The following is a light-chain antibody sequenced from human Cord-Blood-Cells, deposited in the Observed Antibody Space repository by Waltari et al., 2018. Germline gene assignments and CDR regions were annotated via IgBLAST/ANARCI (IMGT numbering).Light chain of an antibody. J-gene: IGLJ3*02. Sequence: QSVLTQPPSVSEAPRQRVTISCSGSSSNIGNNAVNWYQQLPGKAPKLLIYYDDLLPSGVCDQFAGSKSGTSASLAISGLQSEDEADYYGAAWDDSLNGPVFGGGTKLTVL. CDR1: SSNIGNNA. CDR3: AAWDDSLNGPV. CDR2: YDD. V-gene: IGLV1-36*01.